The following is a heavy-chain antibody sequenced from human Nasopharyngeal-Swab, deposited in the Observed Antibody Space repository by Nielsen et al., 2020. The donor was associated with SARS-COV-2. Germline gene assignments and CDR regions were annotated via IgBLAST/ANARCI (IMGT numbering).Heavy chain of an antibody. J-gene: IGHJ4*02. Sequence: GGSLRLSCAASGFTFSSHNMNWVRQAPGKGLEWVSSITTSSSYIYYADSVKGRFTIFRDNAKNSLYLQMNSLRAEDTAVYYCARDQNGYWGQGILVTVSS. D-gene: IGHD2-8*01. V-gene: IGHV3-21*06. CDR2: ITTSSSYI. CDR1: GFTFSSHN. CDR3: ARDQNGY.